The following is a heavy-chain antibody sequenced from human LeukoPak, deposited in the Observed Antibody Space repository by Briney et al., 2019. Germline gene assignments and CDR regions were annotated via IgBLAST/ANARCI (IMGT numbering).Heavy chain of an antibody. CDR2: IRKKAYGGTT. D-gene: IGHD3-22*01. CDR3: ARDDSPDDY. Sequence: GGSPRLSCTASGFTFGAYRMSWVRQAPGEGLEWVGFIRKKAYGGTTEYAASVKGRFTISRDDSKSIAYLQMNSLKTEDTAVYYCARDDSPDDYWGQGTLVTVSS. V-gene: IGHV3-49*04. CDR1: GFTFGAYR. J-gene: IGHJ4*02.